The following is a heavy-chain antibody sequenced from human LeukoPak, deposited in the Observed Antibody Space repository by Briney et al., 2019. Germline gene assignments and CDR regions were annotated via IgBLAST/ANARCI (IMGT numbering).Heavy chain of an antibody. V-gene: IGHV4-31*03. CDR2: IYYSGNT. CDR3: ARADYGGDSYLHAFNI. D-gene: IGHD4-23*01. J-gene: IGHJ3*02. Sequence: SQTLSLTCTVSGGSISSGGYYWSWIRQDPGKGLEWIGYIYYSGNTDYNPSLKSRLTISVATSKNQFSLNLSTVTAADTAVYYCARADYGGDSYLHAFNIWGHGTMVTVSS. CDR1: GGSISSGGYY.